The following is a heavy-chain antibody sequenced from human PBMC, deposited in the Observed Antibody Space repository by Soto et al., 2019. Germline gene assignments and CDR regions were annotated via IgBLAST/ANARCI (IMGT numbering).Heavy chain of an antibody. CDR1: GFTFSSYG. CDR2: IWYDGSKK. Sequence: GGSLRLSCAASGFTFSSYGMHWVRQAPGKGLEWVAVIWYDGSKKEYADSVKGRFAISRDNSKNTVFLQMNSLRDEDTALYYCAREPVGDYVLGRTYYTYGIDVSGQGTTLIVSS. D-gene: IGHD4-17*01. J-gene: IGHJ6*01. CDR3: AREPVGDYVLGRTYYTYGIDV. V-gene: IGHV3-33*01.